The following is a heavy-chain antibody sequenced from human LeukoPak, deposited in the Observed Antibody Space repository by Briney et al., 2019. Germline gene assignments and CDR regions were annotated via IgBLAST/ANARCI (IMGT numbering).Heavy chain of an antibody. J-gene: IGHJ4*02. Sequence: PWGSLRLSCAASGFTFSSYSMNWVRQAPGKGLEWVSYISSGSRTIYYADSVKGRFTISRDNAKNSLYLQMNSLRAEDTAVYYCARETYSYDSSGYYYPSGFDYWGQGTLVTVSS. CDR1: GFTFSSYS. V-gene: IGHV3-48*01. CDR2: ISSGSRTI. CDR3: ARETYSYDSSGYYYPSGFDY. D-gene: IGHD3-22*01.